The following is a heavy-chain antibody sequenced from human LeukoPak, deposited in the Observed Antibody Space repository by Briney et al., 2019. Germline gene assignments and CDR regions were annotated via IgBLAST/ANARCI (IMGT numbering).Heavy chain of an antibody. J-gene: IGHJ4*02. CDR2: IRYDGSNK. CDR3: ARAYSSSWSEFDY. Sequence: GGSLRLSCAASGFTFTNYWMSWVRQAPGKGLEWVAFIRYDGSNKYYADSVKGRFTISRDNSKNTLYLQMNSLRAEDTAVYYCARAYSSSWSEFDYWGQGTLVTVSS. CDR1: GFTFTNYW. D-gene: IGHD6-13*01. V-gene: IGHV3-30*02.